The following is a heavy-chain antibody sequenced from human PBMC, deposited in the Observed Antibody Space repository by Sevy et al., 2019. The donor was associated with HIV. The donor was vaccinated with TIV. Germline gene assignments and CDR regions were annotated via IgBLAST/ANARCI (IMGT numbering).Heavy chain of an antibody. CDR3: AGEGCTRPHDY. CDR2: LFFGCGEI. J-gene: IGHJ4*02. V-gene: IGHV3-23*01. CDR1: GFAFYDYS. D-gene: IGHD2-8*01. Sequence: GGSVRLSCAASGFAFYDYSMSWIRQAPGKGLELVATLFFGCGEINYADSVKGRFTISRDNLKNSFYLQMDNLGVEDTALYYCAGEGCTRPHDYWGQGTRVTVSS.